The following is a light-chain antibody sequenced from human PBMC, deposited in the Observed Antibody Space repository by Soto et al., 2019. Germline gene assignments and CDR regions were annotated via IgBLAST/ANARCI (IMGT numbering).Light chain of an antibody. CDR3: SSSTRGITV. V-gene: IGLV2-14*01. CDR2: EVS. CDR1: SSDVGGYNY. J-gene: IGLJ3*02. Sequence: QSALTQPASVSGSPGQSITISCTGTSSDVGGYNYVSWYQQHPGKAPKLMIYEVSNRPSGVSNRFSGSKSGNTASLTISGLQAEDEADYYCSSSTRGITVFGGGTKVTVL.